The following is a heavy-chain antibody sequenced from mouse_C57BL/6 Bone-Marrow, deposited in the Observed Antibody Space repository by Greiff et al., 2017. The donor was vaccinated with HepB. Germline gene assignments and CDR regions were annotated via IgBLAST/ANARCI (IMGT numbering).Heavy chain of an antibody. D-gene: IGHD1-1*01. CDR1: GYTFTDYY. V-gene: IGHV1-26*01. Sequence: VQLQQSGPELVKPGASVKISCKASGYTFTDYYMNWVKQSHGKGLEWIGDINPNNGGTSYNQKFKGKATLTVDKSSSTAYMELRSLTSEASAVYYCAGRGLDYYGSSFYAVDYWGQGTSVTVSS. J-gene: IGHJ4*01. CDR3: AGRGLDYYGSSFYAVDY. CDR2: INPNNGGT.